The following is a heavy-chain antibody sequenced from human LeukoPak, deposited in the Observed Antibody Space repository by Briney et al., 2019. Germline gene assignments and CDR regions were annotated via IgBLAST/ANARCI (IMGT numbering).Heavy chain of an antibody. D-gene: IGHD4-17*01. CDR1: GFTFSTYW. CDR3: ARDYGDYKFDY. CDR2: INGDGSTT. J-gene: IGHJ4*02. V-gene: IGHV3-74*03. Sequence: PGGSLRLSCTASGFTFSTYWINWVRQSPGKGLVWVALINGDGSTTTHADSVKGRFTISRDNAKNTAYLQMNSLRAEDTAVYYCARDYGDYKFDYWGQGTLVTVSS.